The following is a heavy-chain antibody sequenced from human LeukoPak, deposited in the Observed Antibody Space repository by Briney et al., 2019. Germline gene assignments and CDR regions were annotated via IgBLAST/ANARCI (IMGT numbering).Heavy chain of an antibody. V-gene: IGHV3-23*01. J-gene: IGHJ5*02. CDR1: GFTFSSYA. CDR2: ISGSGGST. Sequence: GGSLRPSCAASGFTFSSYAMSWVRQAPGKGLEWVSAISGSGGSTYYADSVKGRFSISRDNSKNTLYLQMNSLRAEDTAVYYCAKDQDGSGSSASNWFDPWGQGTLVTVSS. CDR3: AKDQDGSGSSASNWFDP. D-gene: IGHD3-10*01.